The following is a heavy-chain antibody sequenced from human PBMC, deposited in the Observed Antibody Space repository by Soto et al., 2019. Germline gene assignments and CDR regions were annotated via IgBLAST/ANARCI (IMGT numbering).Heavy chain of an antibody. CDR1: GFTFSSYA. CDR2: ISGSGGST. V-gene: IGHV3-23*01. CDR3: AKAYVNYYGSGVFDY. J-gene: IGHJ4*02. Sequence: GSLRLSCAASGFTFSSYAMSWVRQAPGKGLEWVSAISGSGGSTYYADSVKGRFTISRDNSKNTLYLQMNSLRAEDTAVYYCAKAYVNYYGSGVFDYWGQGTLVTVSS. D-gene: IGHD3-10*01.